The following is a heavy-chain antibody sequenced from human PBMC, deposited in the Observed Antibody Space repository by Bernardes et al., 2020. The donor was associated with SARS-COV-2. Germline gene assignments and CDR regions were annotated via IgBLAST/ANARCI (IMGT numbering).Heavy chain of an antibody. J-gene: IGHJ6*02. CDR3: ARGIYDPPYYYYYYGMDV. CDR1: GDSVSSNSAA. V-gene: IGHV6-1*01. CDR2: TYYRSKWYN. Sequence: QTLSLTCAISGDSVSSNSAACNLIRQSPSRGLEWLGRTYYRSKWYNDYSVSVKSRITINPDTSKNQFSLQLNSVTPEDTAVYYCARGIYDPPYYYYYYGMDVWGQGTTVTVSS. D-gene: IGHD3-16*01.